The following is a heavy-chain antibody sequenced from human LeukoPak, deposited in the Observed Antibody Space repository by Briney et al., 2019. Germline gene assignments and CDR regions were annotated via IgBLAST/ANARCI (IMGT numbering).Heavy chain of an antibody. CDR3: ARAPYYGSGTRFDY. D-gene: IGHD3-10*01. J-gene: IGHJ4*02. Sequence: SETLSLTCAVSGGSNTTSHWWNWVRQPPGKGLEWIGEAFHTGNTNYNPSLKSRVTISVDKSKNQFSLKLTSVTAADTAVYYCARAPYYGSGTRFDYWGQGTLVTVSS. CDR1: GGSNTTSHW. CDR2: AFHTGNT. V-gene: IGHV4-4*02.